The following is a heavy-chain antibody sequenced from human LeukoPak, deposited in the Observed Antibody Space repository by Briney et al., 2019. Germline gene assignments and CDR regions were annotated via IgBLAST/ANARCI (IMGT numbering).Heavy chain of an antibody. Sequence: GESLKISCQGSGYSFTNYWIGWVRQMPGKGLEWMGIIYPGDSETRYSPSFQGQVTISADKSISTAYLQWSSLKASDTAMYYCARREAGTTSRFDYWGQGSLVTDSS. D-gene: IGHD1-7*01. CDR2: IYPGDSET. CDR3: ARREAGTTSRFDY. V-gene: IGHV5-51*01. J-gene: IGHJ4*02. CDR1: GYSFTNYW.